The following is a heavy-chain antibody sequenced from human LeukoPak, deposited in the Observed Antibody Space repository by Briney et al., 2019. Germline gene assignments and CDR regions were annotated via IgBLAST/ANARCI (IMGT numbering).Heavy chain of an antibody. J-gene: IGHJ4*02. CDR3: AKERSVAFGY. Sequence: PGGSLRLSCAASGFSFSNFAMSWVRQGPGKRLEWVSAISGSGGRTFYVDSVKGRFTISRGNSKNTLYLQMNSLRAEDTAVYYCAKERSVAFGYWGQGTLVTVSS. V-gene: IGHV3-23*01. CDR2: ISGSGGRT. D-gene: IGHD4-23*01. CDR1: GFSFSNFA.